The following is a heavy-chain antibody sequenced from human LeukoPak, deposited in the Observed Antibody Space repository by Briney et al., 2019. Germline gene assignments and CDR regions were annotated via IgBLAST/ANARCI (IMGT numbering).Heavy chain of an antibody. Sequence: GGSLRLSCAASGFTFSTYWMSWVRQAPGKGLEWVANINQDGSEKYYVDSVKGRSTISRDNAKNSLYLQMNSLRAEDTAVYYCASYYGSGSHFHYWGQGTLVTVSP. D-gene: IGHD3-10*01. CDR3: ASYYGSGSHFHY. J-gene: IGHJ4*02. CDR2: INQDGSEK. CDR1: GFTFSTYW. V-gene: IGHV3-7*01.